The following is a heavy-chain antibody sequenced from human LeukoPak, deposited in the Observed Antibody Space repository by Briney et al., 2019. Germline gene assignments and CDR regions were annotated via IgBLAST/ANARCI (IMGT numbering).Heavy chain of an antibody. D-gene: IGHD3-9*01. CDR3: ARDEAYTGYIHY. V-gene: IGHV4-4*07. Sequence: PPETLSLTCSVSGGSISSYYWSWIRQPAGKGLEWIGRIYVSGTTNYNPSLKSRITMSLDTSKNQLSLRLSSVTAADTAVYYCARDEAYTGYIHYWGQGTLITVSS. J-gene: IGHJ4*02. CDR2: IYVSGTT. CDR1: GGSISSYY.